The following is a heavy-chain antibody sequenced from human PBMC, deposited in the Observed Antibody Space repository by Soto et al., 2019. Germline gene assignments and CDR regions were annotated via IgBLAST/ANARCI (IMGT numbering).Heavy chain of an antibody. CDR3: ARDSGDYGDYYYYVMDV. D-gene: IGHD4-17*01. J-gene: IGHJ6*02. V-gene: IGHV4-30-2*01. CDR2: IYHSGST. CDR1: GGSISSGGYS. Sequence: SETLSLTYAVSGGSISSGGYSWSWIRQPPGKGLEWIGYIYHSGSTYYNPSLKSRVTISVDRSKNQFSLKLSSVTAADTAVYYCARDSGDYGDYYYYVMDVWGQGTTVTVSS.